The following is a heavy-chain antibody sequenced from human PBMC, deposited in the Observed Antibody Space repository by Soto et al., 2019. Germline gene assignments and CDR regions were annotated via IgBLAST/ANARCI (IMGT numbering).Heavy chain of an antibody. CDR1: GYTFTSYG. Sequence: GASVKVSCKASGYTFTSYGISWVRQATGQGLEWMGWISAYNGNTNYAQKLQGRVTMTTDTSTSTAYMELRSLRSDDTAVYYCARVEFIVVVTAIPRYFQHWGQGTLVTVS. V-gene: IGHV1-18*01. J-gene: IGHJ1*01. D-gene: IGHD2-21*02. CDR2: ISAYNGNT. CDR3: ARVEFIVVVTAIPRYFQH.